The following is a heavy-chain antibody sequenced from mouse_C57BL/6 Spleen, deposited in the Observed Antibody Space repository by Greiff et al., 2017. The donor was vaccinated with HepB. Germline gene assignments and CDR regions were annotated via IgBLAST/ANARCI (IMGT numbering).Heavy chain of an antibody. CDR1: GFTFSDAW. D-gene: IGHD1-1*01. CDR2: IRNKANNHAT. J-gene: IGHJ2*01. CDR3: TFITTVPTDFGY. Sequence: DVKLVESGGGLVQPGGSMKLSCAASGFTFSDAWMDWVRQSPEKGLEWVAEIRNKANNHATYYAESVKGRFTISRDDSKSSVYLQMNSIRAEDTGIYYCTFITTVPTDFGYWGQGTTLTVSS. V-gene: IGHV6-6*01.